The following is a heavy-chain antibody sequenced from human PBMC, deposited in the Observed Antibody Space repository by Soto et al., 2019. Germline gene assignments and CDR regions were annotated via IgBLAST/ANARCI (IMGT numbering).Heavy chain of an antibody. Sequence: PSETLSLTCTVSGGSISSSSYYWGWIRQPPGKGLEWIGSIYYSGSTYYNPSLKSRVTISVDTSKNQFSLKLSSVTAADTAVYYCASTGYSSSVNYYYYLDVWGKGTTVT. CDR1: GGSISSSSYY. CDR2: IYYSGST. CDR3: ASTGYSSSVNYYYYLDV. J-gene: IGHJ6*03. V-gene: IGHV4-39*01. D-gene: IGHD6-13*01.